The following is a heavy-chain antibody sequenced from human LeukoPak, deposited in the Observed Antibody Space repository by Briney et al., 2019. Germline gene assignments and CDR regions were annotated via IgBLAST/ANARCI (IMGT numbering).Heavy chain of an antibody. V-gene: IGHV1-2*02. Sequence: ASVKASCKASGYTFTGYYMHWVRQAPGQGLEWMGWINPNSGGTNYAQKFQGRVTMTRDTSISTAYMELSRLRSDDTAVYYCARPRWYSSGWTELDYWGQGTLVAVSS. CDR3: ARPRWYSSGWTELDY. D-gene: IGHD6-19*01. CDR2: INPNSGGT. J-gene: IGHJ4*02. CDR1: GYTFTGYY.